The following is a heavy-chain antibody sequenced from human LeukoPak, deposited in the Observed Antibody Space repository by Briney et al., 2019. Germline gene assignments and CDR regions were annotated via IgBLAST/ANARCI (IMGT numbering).Heavy chain of an antibody. Sequence: PSETLSLTCAVSGGSISSSNWWSWVRQPPGKGLEWIGEIYHSGSTNYNPSLKSRVTISVDKSKNQFSLKLSSVTAADTAVYYCARSITMVRGTNWFDPWGQGTLVTVSS. CDR2: IYHSGST. D-gene: IGHD3-10*01. CDR1: GGSISSSNW. V-gene: IGHV4-4*02. CDR3: ARSITMVRGTNWFDP. J-gene: IGHJ5*02.